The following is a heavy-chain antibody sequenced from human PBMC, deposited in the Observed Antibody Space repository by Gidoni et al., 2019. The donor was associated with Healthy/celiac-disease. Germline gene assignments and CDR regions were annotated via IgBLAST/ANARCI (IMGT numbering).Heavy chain of an antibody. Sequence: QVQLQESGPGLVKPSQTLSLTCTVSGGSIISGDYYWSWIRQPPGKGLEWIGYIYYSGSTYYNPSLKSRVTIAVDTSSGTAADTAVYYCARDGGPHCSGGSCYGMDVWGQGTTVTVSS. CDR1: GGSIISGDYY. J-gene: IGHJ6*02. D-gene: IGHD2-15*01. CDR2: IYYSGST. CDR3: ARDGGPHCSGGSCYGMDV. V-gene: IGHV4-30-4*01.